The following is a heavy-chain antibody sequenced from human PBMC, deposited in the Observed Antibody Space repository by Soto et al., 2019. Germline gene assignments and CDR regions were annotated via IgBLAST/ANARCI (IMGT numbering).Heavy chain of an antibody. J-gene: IGHJ6*02. CDR1: GGTFSIYT. Sequence: GASVKVSCKASGGTFSIYTISWVRQAPGQGLEWMGRIIPILGIANYAQKFQGRVTITADKSTSTAYMELSSLRSEDTAVYYCATGYYYDSSGYYWPYGMDVWGQGTTVTVSS. V-gene: IGHV1-69*02. CDR3: ATGYYYDSSGYYWPYGMDV. D-gene: IGHD3-22*01. CDR2: IIPILGIA.